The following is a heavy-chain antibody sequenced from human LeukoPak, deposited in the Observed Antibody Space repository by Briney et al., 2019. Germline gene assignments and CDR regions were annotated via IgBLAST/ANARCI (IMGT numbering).Heavy chain of an antibody. CDR2: ITITGDST. Sequence: RGSLRLSCAASVVTFSTDAMRRGRQAPGKGLEWVSTITITGDSTYYADSVQGRFTISRDNSKTTLCLQMNSARSAMTALYYFAKVLRYVMDVWGQGTTVTVSS. V-gene: IGHV3-23*01. CDR3: AKVLRYVMDV. CDR1: VVTFSTDA. J-gene: IGHJ6*02. D-gene: IGHD3-9*01.